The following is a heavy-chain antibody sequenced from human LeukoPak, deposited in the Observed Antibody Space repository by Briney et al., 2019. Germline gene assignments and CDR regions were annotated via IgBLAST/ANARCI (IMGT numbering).Heavy chain of an antibody. J-gene: IGHJ6*02. CDR2: IRGDAGST. D-gene: IGHD3-22*01. CDR1: GFTLDAFG. Sequence: RSGGSLRLSCAASGFTLDAFGMTWVRQAPGKGLEWVSAIRGDAGSTGYADSVKGRFTISRDNAKNSLYLQMNSLRVEDTALYYCARAFYYDIIGGEGMDVWGQGTTVTVSS. CDR3: ARAFYYDIIGGEGMDV. V-gene: IGHV3-20*04.